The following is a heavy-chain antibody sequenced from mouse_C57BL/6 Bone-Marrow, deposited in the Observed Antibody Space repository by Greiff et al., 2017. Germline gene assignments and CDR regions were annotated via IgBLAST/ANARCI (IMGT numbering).Heavy chain of an antibody. J-gene: IGHJ4*01. V-gene: IGHV1-59*01. Sequence: VQLQQPGAELVRPGTSVKLSCKASGYTFTSYWMHWVKQRPGQGLEWIGVIDPSDSYTNYNQKFKGKATLNVDKSSSTAYMQLSSLTSEDSAVYYCARYLGYAMDYWGQGTSVSVSS. CDR3: ARYLGYAMDY. CDR2: IDPSDSYT. D-gene: IGHD5-1*01. CDR1: GYTFTSYW.